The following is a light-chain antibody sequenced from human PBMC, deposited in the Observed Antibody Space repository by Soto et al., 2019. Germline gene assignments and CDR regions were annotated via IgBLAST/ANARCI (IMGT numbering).Light chain of an antibody. Sequence: QSALTQPASVFGSPGQSITISCTGTSSDVGGYNYVSWYQQHPGEAPKLMIYDVNNRPSGVSNRFTGSKSGNTASLTISGLQAEDEADYYCSSYTIISTYVFGTGTKVTV. CDR2: DVN. V-gene: IGLV2-14*01. J-gene: IGLJ1*01. CDR1: SSDVGGYNY. CDR3: SSYTIISTYV.